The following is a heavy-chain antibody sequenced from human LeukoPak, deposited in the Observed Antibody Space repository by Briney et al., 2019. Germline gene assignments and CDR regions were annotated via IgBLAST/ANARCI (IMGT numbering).Heavy chain of an antibody. J-gene: IGHJ4*02. V-gene: IGHV3-33*06. CDR2: IWYDGSNK. D-gene: IGHD3-22*01. Sequence: GRSLRLSCAASGFTFSSYGMHWVRQAPGKGLERVAVIWYDGSNKYYADSVKGRFTISRDNSKNTLYLQMNSLRAEDTAVYYCAKDLYDSSGYYPFDYWGQGTLVTVSS. CDR3: AKDLYDSSGYYPFDY. CDR1: GFTFSSYG.